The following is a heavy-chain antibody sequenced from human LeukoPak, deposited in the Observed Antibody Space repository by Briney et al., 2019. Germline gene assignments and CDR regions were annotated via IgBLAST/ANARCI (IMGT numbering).Heavy chain of an antibody. J-gene: IGHJ5*01. CDR2: IFPDYSDT. V-gene: IGHV5-51*01. CDR1: GYSFTSYW. Sequence: HGESLKISCKGSGYSFTSYWIAWVRQMPGRGLEWMGIIFPDYSDTRYSPSLQGLITISADKSINTAYLQWSSLKASDTAMYYCARHSDITVADSWGQGTLVTVSS. D-gene: IGHD4-23*01. CDR3: ARHSDITVADS.